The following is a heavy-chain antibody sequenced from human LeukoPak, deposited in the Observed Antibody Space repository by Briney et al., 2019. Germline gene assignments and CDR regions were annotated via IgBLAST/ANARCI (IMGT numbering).Heavy chain of an antibody. CDR1: GYSFTSYW. V-gene: IGHV5-51*01. D-gene: IGHD3-22*01. J-gene: IGHJ4*02. CDR3: ARQNDKYYYDSSGVGY. CDR2: IYPGDSDT. Sequence: GESLKISCKGSGYSFTSYWIVWVRQMTGKGLEWMGIIYPGDSDTRYSPSFQGQVTISADKSISTAYLQWSSLKASDTAMYYCARQNDKYYYDSSGVGYWGQGTLVTVSS.